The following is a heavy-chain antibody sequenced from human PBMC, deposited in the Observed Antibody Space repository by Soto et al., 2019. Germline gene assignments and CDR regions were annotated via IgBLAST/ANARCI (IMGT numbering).Heavy chain of an antibody. CDR3: ARVFYTITWNKVTYFDL. V-gene: IGHV1-69*06. Sequence: QVQLVQSEAEVRNPGSSVKVSCKVSGGSFTTYPISWVRQPPGQGLEWMGATVPIFGTPNYALKFQDRVTIAADRSTTTVYMELRGLKSEDTAAYYCARVFYTITWNKVTYFDLWGSDTLVAVSP. D-gene: IGHD1-1*01. J-gene: IGHJ2*01. CDR2: TVPIFGTP. CDR1: GGSFTTYP.